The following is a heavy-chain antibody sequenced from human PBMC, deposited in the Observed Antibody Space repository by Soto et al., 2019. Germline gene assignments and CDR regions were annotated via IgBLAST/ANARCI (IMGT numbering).Heavy chain of an antibody. V-gene: IGHV1-69*13. CDR1: GYTFTGYY. D-gene: IGHD3-22*01. Sequence: SVKVSCKASGYTFTGYYMHWMRQSPGQGLEWMGGIIPIFGTANYAQKFQGRVTITADESTSTAYMELSSLRSEDTAVYYCARGVPNYYDSSGPYYYYYYGMDVWGQGTTVTVSS. CDR3: ARGVPNYYDSSGPYYYYYYGMDV. CDR2: IIPIFGTA. J-gene: IGHJ6*02.